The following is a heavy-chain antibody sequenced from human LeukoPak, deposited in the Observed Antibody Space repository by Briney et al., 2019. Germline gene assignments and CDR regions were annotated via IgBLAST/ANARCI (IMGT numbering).Heavy chain of an antibody. V-gene: IGHV3-21*01. J-gene: IGHJ4*02. CDR3: ATNSSSWYLFDY. Sequence: PRGSLRLSCAASGFTFSTYSMNWLRLAPGKGLEWVSSISPDSNYKYYVDSVKGRFTISRDNAKNTLYLQMNSLRAEDTAVYYCATNSSSWYLFDYWGQGTLVTVSS. CDR1: GFTFSTYS. CDR2: ISPDSNYK. D-gene: IGHD6-13*01.